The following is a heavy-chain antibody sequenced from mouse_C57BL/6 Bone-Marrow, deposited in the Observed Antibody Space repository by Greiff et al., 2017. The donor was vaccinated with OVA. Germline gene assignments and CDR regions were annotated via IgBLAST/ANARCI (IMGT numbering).Heavy chain of an antibody. D-gene: IGHD4-1*01. CDR1: GYTFTDYN. CDR2: INPNNGGT. CDR3: ARIRTGNVYLFGY. V-gene: IGHV1-22*01. J-gene: IGHJ2*01. Sequence: EVQLQQSGPELVKPGASVKMSCKASGYTFTDYNMHWVKQSHGKSLEWIGYINPNNGGTSYNQKFKGKATLTVNKSSSTAYMELRSLTSEDSAVYYCARIRTGNVYLFGYWGQGTTLTVSS.